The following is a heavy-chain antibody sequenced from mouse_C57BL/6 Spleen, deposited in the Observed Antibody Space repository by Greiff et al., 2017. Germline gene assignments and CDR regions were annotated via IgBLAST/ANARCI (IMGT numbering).Heavy chain of an antibody. J-gene: IGHJ2*01. CDR3: ARESYYGSSHFDY. V-gene: IGHV1-55*01. D-gene: IGHD1-1*01. Sequence: QVQLQQPGAELVKPGASVKMSCKASGYTFTSYWITWVKQRPGQGLEWIGDIYPGSGSTNYNEKFKSKATLTVDTSSSTAYMQRSSLTSEDSAVYYCARESYYGSSHFDYWGQGTTLTVSS. CDR2: IYPGSGST. CDR1: GYTFTSYW.